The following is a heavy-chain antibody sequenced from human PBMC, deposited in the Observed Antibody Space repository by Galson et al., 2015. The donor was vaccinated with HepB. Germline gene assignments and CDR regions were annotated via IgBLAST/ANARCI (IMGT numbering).Heavy chain of an antibody. D-gene: IGHD3-10*01. V-gene: IGHV5-10-1*01. J-gene: IGHJ6*02. Sequence: SGAEVKKPGESLRISCKGSGYSFTSYWISWVRQMPGKGLEWMGRIDPSDSYTNYSPSFQGHVTISADKSISTAYLQWSSLKASDTAMYYCARRRITMVRGVIIPSNYYYGMDVWGQGTTVTVSS. CDR3: ARRRITMVRGVIIPSNYYYGMDV. CDR2: IDPSDSYT. CDR1: GYSFTSYW.